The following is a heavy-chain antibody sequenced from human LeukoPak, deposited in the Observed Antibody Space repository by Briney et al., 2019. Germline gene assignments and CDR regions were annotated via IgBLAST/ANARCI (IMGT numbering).Heavy chain of an antibody. J-gene: IGHJ4*02. D-gene: IGHD3-22*01. V-gene: IGHV3-30*18. Sequence: PGGSLRLSCAASGFTLSSYGMQWVRQAPGKGLGGVAVISYGGSNKYYAVSVKGRFIISRDNSKTTLYLQMNSLRAEDTAVYYCTKVRHYYDSSGYYWEVDYFDYWGQGTLVTVSS. CDR3: TKVRHYYDSSGYYWEVDYFDY. CDR1: GFTLSSYG. CDR2: ISYGGSNK.